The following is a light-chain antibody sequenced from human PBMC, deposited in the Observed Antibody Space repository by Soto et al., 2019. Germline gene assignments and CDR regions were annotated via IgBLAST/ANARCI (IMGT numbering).Light chain of an antibody. CDR3: AGWDDSLSVWV. CDR1: RSNIGSSY. Sequence: QPVLTQPPSASGSPGQRVTISCSGSRSNIGSSYVYWYQQFPGTAPKLLIYRNDQRPSGVPDRFSGLKSGPSASLAISGLRSEDEAVYYCAGWDDSLSVWVFGGGTKLTVL. V-gene: IGLV1-47*01. J-gene: IGLJ3*02. CDR2: RND.